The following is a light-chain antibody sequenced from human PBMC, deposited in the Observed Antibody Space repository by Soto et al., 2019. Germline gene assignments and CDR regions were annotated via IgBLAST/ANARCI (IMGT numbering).Light chain of an antibody. Sequence: EIVLTQSPGTLSLSPGERATLSCRARQSVSSYLAWYQQKPGQAPRLLIYDASNRATGIPARFSGSGSGTDLTLTISSLEPEDFAVYYGQQRSNWPLTFGGGTKVEIK. CDR2: DAS. CDR1: QSVSSY. V-gene: IGKV3-11*01. J-gene: IGKJ4*01. CDR3: QQRSNWPLT.